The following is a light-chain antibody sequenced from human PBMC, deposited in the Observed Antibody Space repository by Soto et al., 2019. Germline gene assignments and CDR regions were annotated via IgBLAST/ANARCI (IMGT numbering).Light chain of an antibody. V-gene: IGKV3-15*01. CDR3: QHYNNPALA. CDR2: GAS. J-gene: IGKJ1*01. Sequence: EIVLTQSPGTLSLSPGERATLSCRASQSVSSSYLAWYQQKPGQAPRLLIYGASTRATGIPARFSGSGSGTEFTLTISTLQSEDFAVYYCQHYNNPALAFGQGTKVDIK. CDR1: QSVSSSY.